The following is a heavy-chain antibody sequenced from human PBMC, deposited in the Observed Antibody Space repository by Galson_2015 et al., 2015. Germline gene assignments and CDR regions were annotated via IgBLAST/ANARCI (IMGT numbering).Heavy chain of an antibody. CDR3: AKDNDYGGNSACFDY. CDR1: GFTFDDYA. J-gene: IGHJ4*02. CDR2: ISWNSGSI. V-gene: IGHV3-9*01. D-gene: IGHD4-23*01. Sequence: SLRLSCAASGFTFDDYAMHWVRQAPGKGLEWVSGISWNSGSIGYADSVKGRFTISRDNAKNSLYLQMNSLRAEDTALYYCAKDNDYGGNSACFDYWGQGTLVTVSS.